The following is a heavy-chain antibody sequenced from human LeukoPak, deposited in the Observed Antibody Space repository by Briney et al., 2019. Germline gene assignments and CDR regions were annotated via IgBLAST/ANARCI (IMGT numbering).Heavy chain of an antibody. V-gene: IGHV4-39*01. CDR2: IYYSGST. J-gene: IGHJ4*02. CDR1: GGSISSSSYY. CDR3: ARLPNWNKYYSDY. Sequence: SETLSLTCTVPGGSISSSSYYWGWIRQPPGKGLEWIGSIYYSGSTYYNPSLKSRVTISVDTPKNQFSLKLSSVTAADTAVYYCARLPNWNKYYSDYWGQGTLVTVSS. D-gene: IGHD1/OR15-1a*01.